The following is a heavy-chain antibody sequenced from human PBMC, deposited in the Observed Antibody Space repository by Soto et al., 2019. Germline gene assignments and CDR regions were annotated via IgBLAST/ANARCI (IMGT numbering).Heavy chain of an antibody. D-gene: IGHD6-6*01. CDR1: GGSFSGYY. V-gene: IGHV4-34*01. CDR2: INHSGST. CDR3: ASYSSSSGVWNY. J-gene: IGHJ4*02. Sequence: QSPTLSLTCAVYGGSFSGYYWSWIRQPPGKGLEWIGEINHSGSTNYNPSLKSRVTISVDTSKNQFSLKLSSVTAADTAVYYCASYSSSSGVWNYWGQGTLVTVSS.